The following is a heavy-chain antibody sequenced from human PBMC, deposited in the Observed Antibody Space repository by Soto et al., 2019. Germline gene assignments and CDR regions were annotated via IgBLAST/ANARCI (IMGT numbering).Heavy chain of an antibody. CDR3: ARDSRYYYDSSGYCYNLDY. J-gene: IGHJ4*02. CDR1: GGTFSSYT. CDR2: IIPILGIA. Sequence: VASVKVSCKASGGTFSSYTISWVRQAPGRGLEWMGRIIPILGIANYAQKFQGRVTITADKSTSTAYMELSSLRSEDTAVYYCARDSRYYYDSSGYCYNLDYWGQGTLVTVYS. D-gene: IGHD3-22*01. V-gene: IGHV1-69*04.